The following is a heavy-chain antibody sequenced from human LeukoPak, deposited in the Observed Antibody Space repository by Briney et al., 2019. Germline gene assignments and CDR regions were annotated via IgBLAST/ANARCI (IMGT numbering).Heavy chain of an antibody. CDR3: ARGVRIAVAGYIDY. CDR2: ISSSGSTI. V-gene: IGHV3-48*03. CDR1: GFTFSSYE. D-gene: IGHD6-19*01. J-gene: IGHJ4*02. Sequence: GGSLKLSCAASGFTFSSYEMNWVRQAPGKGLEWVSYISSSGSTIYYADSVKGRFTISRDNSKNTLYLQMNSLRAEDTAVYYCARGVRIAVAGYIDYWGQGTLVTVSS.